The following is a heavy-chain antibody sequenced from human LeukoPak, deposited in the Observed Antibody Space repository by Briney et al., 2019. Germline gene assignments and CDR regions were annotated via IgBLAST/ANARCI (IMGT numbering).Heavy chain of an antibody. J-gene: IGHJ3*02. V-gene: IGHV3-53*01. CDR3: ARTMVRGVKFALHDAFDI. D-gene: IGHD3-10*01. Sequence: PGGSLRPSCAASGFTVSSNYMSWVRQAPGKGLEWVSVIYSGGSTYYADSVKGRFTISRDNSKNTLYLQMNSLRAEDTAVYYCARTMVRGVKFALHDAFDIWGQGTMVTVSS. CDR1: GFTVSSNY. CDR2: IYSGGST.